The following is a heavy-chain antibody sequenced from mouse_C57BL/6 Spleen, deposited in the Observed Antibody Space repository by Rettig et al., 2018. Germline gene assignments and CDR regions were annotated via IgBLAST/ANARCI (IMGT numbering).Heavy chain of an antibody. CDR3: ARGALYFDY. V-gene: IGHV1-19*01. D-gene: IGHD3-1*01. Sequence: SYNQKFKGKATLTVDKSSSTAYMELNSLTSEDSAVYYCARGALYFDYWGQGTTLTVSS. J-gene: IGHJ2*01.